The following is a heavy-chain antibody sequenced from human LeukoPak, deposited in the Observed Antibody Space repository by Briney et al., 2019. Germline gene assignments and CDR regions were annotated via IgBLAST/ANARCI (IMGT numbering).Heavy chain of an antibody. J-gene: IGHJ6*03. CDR1: GFTFSSYG. CDR3: ATNPSDGSGSFYYYYYMDV. V-gene: IGHV3-30*03. CDR2: ISFDGSNQ. Sequence: GGSLRLSCAASGFTFSSYGIHWVRQAPGKGLEWVAVISFDGSNQYYADSVKGRFTISRDNSKNTLYLQMNSLRAEDTAVYYCATNPSDGSGSFYYYYYMDVWGKGTTVTVSS. D-gene: IGHD3-10*01.